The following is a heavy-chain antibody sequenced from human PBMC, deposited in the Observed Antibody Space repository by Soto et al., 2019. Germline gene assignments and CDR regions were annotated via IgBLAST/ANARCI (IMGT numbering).Heavy chain of an antibody. Sequence: EVQLLESGGGLVQPGGSLRLSCAASGFTFSSYAMSWVRQAPGKGLEWVSDISGSGGSTYYADSVKGRFTISRDNSKNTLYLQMNSLRGEDTAVYYCEKAGGYSYGYDEFDYWGQGTLVTVSS. D-gene: IGHD5-18*01. J-gene: IGHJ4*02. CDR3: EKAGGYSYGYDEFDY. V-gene: IGHV3-23*01. CDR2: ISGSGGST. CDR1: GFTFSSYA.